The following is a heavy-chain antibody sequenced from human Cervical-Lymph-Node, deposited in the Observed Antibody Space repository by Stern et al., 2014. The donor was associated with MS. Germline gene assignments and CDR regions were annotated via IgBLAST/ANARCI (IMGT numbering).Heavy chain of an antibody. J-gene: IGHJ5*02. Sequence: VQLEESGPGLVKPSETLSLTCTVSGGSVTSGSYYWSWIRQPPGKGLEXIGYVYYSGSSYHNPSFKSRVTISVDTSKNQFSLKLNSVTAADTALYYCARTTYYDTPFDPWGQGTLVTVSS. D-gene: IGHD3-22*01. V-gene: IGHV4-61*01. CDR2: VYYSGSS. CDR1: GGSVTSGSYY. CDR3: ARTTYYDTPFDP.